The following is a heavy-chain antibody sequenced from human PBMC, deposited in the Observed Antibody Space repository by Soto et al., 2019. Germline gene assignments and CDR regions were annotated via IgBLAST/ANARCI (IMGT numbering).Heavy chain of an antibody. Sequence: GASVKVSCKASGDTFTTYGINWVRQATGHGLEWMGWINPNSGNIGYAQRFQGRVTMTRDTAIRTAYMEVSSLRSDDTAVYYCARGRASGSYYLLDYWGQATLVTVSS. CDR3: ARGRASGSYYLLDY. D-gene: IGHD3-10*01. CDR2: INPNSGNI. CDR1: GDTFTTYG. V-gene: IGHV1-8*01. J-gene: IGHJ4*02.